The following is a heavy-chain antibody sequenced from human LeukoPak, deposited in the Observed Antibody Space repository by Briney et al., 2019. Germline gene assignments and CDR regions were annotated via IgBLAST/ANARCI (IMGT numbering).Heavy chain of an antibody. CDR1: GGSISSYH. J-gene: IGHJ4*02. CDR2: VYFGGNT. D-gene: IGHD3-3*02. V-gene: IGHV4-59*08. Sequence: SETLSLTCPVPGGSISSYHWSWIRQPPGKGLPWIGYVYFGGNTDYNPSLKSRVTISSDTSNNHVSLDLSSVTAADTAVYYCARHSLRLADSNFDYWGQGTLVTVSS. CDR3: ARHSLRLADSNFDY.